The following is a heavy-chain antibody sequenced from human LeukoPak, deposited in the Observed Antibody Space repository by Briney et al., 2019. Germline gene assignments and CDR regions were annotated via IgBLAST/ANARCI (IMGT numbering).Heavy chain of an antibody. CDR3: ARKPFIKKPHPLDY. J-gene: IGHJ4*02. CDR1: GYTFTGYY. CDR2: IIPIFGTA. Sequence: SVKVSCKASGYTFTGYYMHWVRQAPGQGLEWMGGIIPIFGTANYAQKFQGRVTITADESTSTAYMELSSLRSEDTAVYYCARKPFIKKPHPLDYWGQGTLVTVSS. V-gene: IGHV1-69*13. D-gene: IGHD3-10*01.